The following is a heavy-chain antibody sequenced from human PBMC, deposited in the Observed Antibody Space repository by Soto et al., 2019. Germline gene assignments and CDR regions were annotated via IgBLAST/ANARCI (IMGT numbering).Heavy chain of an antibody. D-gene: IGHD2-15*01. J-gene: IGHJ3*02. V-gene: IGHV1-2*04. Sequence: ASVKVSCKASGYTFTGYYMHWVRQAPGQGLEWMGWINPNSGGTNYAQKFQGWVTMTRDTSISTAYMELSRLRSDDTAVYYCARPGYCSGGSCYDAFDIWGQGTMVTVSS. CDR3: ARPGYCSGGSCYDAFDI. CDR1: GYTFTGYY. CDR2: INPNSGGT.